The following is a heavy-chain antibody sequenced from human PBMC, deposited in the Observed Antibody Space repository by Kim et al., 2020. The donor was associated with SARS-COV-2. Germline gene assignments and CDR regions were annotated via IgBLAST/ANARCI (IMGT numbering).Heavy chain of an antibody. J-gene: IGHJ6*02. CDR3: AREPSYYYYGMDV. Sequence: YADSVKGRFTISRDNAKNTLYLQMNSLRAEDTAVYYCAREPSYYYYGMDVWGQGTTVTVSS. V-gene: IGHV3-74*01.